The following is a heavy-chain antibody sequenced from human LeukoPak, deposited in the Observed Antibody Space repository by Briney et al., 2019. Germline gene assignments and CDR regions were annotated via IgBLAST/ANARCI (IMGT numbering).Heavy chain of an antibody. CDR1: GFTFSSYW. CDR2: IKQDGSEK. V-gene: IGHV3-7*01. CDR3: AREDYDFWTGYFRFRGATRFDP. D-gene: IGHD3-3*01. J-gene: IGHJ5*02. Sequence: GGSLRLSCAASGFTFSSYWMSWVRQAPGKGLEWVANIKQDGSEKYYVDSVKGRFTISRDNAKNSLYLQMNSLRAEDTAVYYCAREDYDFWTGYFRFRGATRFDPWGQGTLVTVSS.